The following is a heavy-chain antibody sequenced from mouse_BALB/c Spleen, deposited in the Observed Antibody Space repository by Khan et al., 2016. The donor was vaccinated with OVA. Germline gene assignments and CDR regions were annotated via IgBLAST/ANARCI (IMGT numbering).Heavy chain of an antibody. Sequence: QVQLQQSGPEVVKPGASVKMSCKTSSYTFIRNYVHWVKQRPGQGLDWIGWIYPGDGRTKYNEKFKGKTTLTADNSSSIAYMLLSSLTSEDSAIYFCAISYYGSYWYFDVWGAGTTVTVSS. D-gene: IGHD1-1*01. V-gene: IGHV1S50*01. J-gene: IGHJ1*01. CDR3: AISYYGSYWYFDV. CDR1: SYTFIRNY. CDR2: IYPGDGRT.